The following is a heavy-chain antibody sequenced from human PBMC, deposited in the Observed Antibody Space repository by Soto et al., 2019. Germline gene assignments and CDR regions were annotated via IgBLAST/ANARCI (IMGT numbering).Heavy chain of an antibody. D-gene: IGHD6-19*01. J-gene: IGHJ4*02. Sequence: TGGSLRLSCAASGFTVSSNYMSWVRQAPGKGLEWVSVIYSGGSTYYADSVKGRFTISRHNSKNTLYLQMNSLRAEDTAVYYCARVLGGGWYREPAGFDYWGQGTLVTVSS. CDR2: IYSGGST. CDR3: ARVLGGGWYREPAGFDY. V-gene: IGHV3-53*04. CDR1: GFTVSSNY.